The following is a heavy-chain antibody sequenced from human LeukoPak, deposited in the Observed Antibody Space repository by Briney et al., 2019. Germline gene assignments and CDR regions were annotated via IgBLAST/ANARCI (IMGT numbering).Heavy chain of an antibody. CDR2: IIPIFGTA. J-gene: IGHJ4*02. D-gene: IGHD4-17*01. Sequence: ASVKVSCKASGGTFSSYAISWVRQAPGQGLEWMGGIIPIFGTANYAQKFQGRVTITADESTSTAYMELSSLRSEDTAVYYCARGRATVTLFGYWGQGTLVTVSS. V-gene: IGHV1-69*13. CDR1: GGTFSSYA. CDR3: ARGRATVTLFGY.